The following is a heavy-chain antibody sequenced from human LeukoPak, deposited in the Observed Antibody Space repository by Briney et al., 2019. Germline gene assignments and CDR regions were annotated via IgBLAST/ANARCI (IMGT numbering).Heavy chain of an antibody. CDR1: GFTFSSYE. CDR2: ISSSGNII. D-gene: IGHD2-2*03. V-gene: IGHV3-48*03. J-gene: IGHJ4*02. Sequence: GGSLRLSCAASGFTFSSYEMNWVRQAPGKGLEWVSYISSSGNIIKYADSMKGRFTISRDNTKNSLFLQMNSLRGEDTAVYYCARDLGIVTGFDYWGQGTLVTVSS. CDR3: ARDLGIVTGFDY.